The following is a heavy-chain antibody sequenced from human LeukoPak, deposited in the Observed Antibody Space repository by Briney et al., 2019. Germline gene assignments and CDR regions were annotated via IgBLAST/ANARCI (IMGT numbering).Heavy chain of an antibody. J-gene: IGHJ4*02. D-gene: IGHD3-16*02. CDR3: ARDDDDYVWGSYRY. CDR2: IYYSGST. Sequence: SETLSLTCTASGGSISSYYWSWIRQPPGKGLEWIGYIYYSGSTNYNPSLKSRVTISVDTSKNQFSLKLSSVTAADTAVYYCARDDDDYVWGSYRYWGQGTLVTVSS. V-gene: IGHV4-59*01. CDR1: GGSISSYY.